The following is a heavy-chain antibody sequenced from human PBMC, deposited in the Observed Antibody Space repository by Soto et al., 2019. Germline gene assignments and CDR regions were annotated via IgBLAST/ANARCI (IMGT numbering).Heavy chain of an antibody. CDR1: GFTFSSYS. Sequence: PGGSLRLSCAASGFTFSSYSMNWVRQAPGKGLEWVAFITYSSSYIYYADSVKGRFTISRDNSKNTLYLQMNSLRAEDTAVYYCAALTEGDQTTYMGFDPWGQGTLVTVS. CDR3: AALTEGDQTTYMGFDP. CDR2: ITYSSSYI. J-gene: IGHJ5*02. D-gene: IGHD1-1*01. V-gene: IGHV3-21*01.